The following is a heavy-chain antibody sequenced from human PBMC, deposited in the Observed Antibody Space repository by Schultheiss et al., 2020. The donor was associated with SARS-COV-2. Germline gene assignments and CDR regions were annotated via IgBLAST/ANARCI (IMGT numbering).Heavy chain of an antibody. CDR1: GFTVSSNY. V-gene: IGHV3-66*01. J-gene: IGHJ4*02. CDR3: ARIIMITFGGVNGPFDY. Sequence: GESLKISCAASGFTVSSNYMSWVRQAPGKGLEWVSVIYSGGSTYYADSVKGRFTISRDNSKNTLYLQMNSLRAEDTAVYYCARIIMITFGGVNGPFDYWGQGTLVTVSS. D-gene: IGHD3-16*01. CDR2: IYSGGST.